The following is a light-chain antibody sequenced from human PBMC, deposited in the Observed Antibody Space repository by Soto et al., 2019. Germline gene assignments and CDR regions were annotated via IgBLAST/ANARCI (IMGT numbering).Light chain of an antibody. CDR3: QQRSNWPPVFT. CDR2: DAS. J-gene: IGKJ3*01. V-gene: IGKV3-11*01. Sequence: EIVLTQSPATLSLSPGERATLSCRVSQSVGSYLAWYQQKPGQAPRLLIYDASNRATGIPARFSGGGSGTDFTLTISSLEPEDLAVYYCQQRSNWPPVFTFGPGTKVDIK. CDR1: QSVGSY.